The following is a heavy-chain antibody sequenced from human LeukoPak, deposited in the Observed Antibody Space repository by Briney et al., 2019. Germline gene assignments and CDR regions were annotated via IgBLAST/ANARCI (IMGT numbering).Heavy chain of an antibody. D-gene: IGHD3-22*01. V-gene: IGHV3-64D*09. J-gene: IGHJ6*02. CDR1: GFTFSRYG. CDR2: IDSNGDRT. CDR3: VNPGWYYDSSGYSYYYGMDV. Sequence: ALRLSCSASGFTFSRYGMHWVRQAPGKGLEYVSAIDSNGDRTYYADSVKGRFTISRDNAKNTLYLQMSGLRPDDTAVYYCVNPGWYYDSSGYSYYYGMDVWGQGTTVTVSS.